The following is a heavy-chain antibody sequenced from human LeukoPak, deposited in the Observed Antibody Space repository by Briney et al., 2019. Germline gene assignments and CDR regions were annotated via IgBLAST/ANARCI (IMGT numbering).Heavy chain of an antibody. D-gene: IGHD4-17*01. V-gene: IGHV3-23*01. J-gene: IGHJ3*02. Sequence: PGGSLRLSCAASGFTFSSYAVSWVRQAPGVGLEWVSTISGRGGSTFYADSVKGRFTISRDNAKNTLYLQMNSLRAEDTAVYYCARTSGDYHTFDIWGQGTTVTVSS. CDR3: ARTSGDYHTFDI. CDR1: GFTFSSYA. CDR2: ISGRGGST.